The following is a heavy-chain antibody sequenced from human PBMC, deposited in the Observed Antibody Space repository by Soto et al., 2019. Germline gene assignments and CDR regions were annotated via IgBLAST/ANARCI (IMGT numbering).Heavy chain of an antibody. CDR1: GFTFSDHY. J-gene: IGHJ4*02. CDR2: TRNKANSYTT. CDR3: ATVSGSGSDYFDY. V-gene: IGHV3-72*01. D-gene: IGHD1-26*01. Sequence: EVQLVESGGGLVQPGGSLRLSCAASGFTFSDHYMDWVRQAPGKGLEWVGRTRNKANSYTTEYAASVKGRFTISRDDSKSSLYLQMNSLKTEGTAVYYCATVSGSGSDYFDYWGQGTLVTVSS.